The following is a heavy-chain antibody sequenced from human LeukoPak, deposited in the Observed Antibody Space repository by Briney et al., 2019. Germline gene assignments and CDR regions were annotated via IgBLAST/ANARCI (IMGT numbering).Heavy chain of an antibody. Sequence: GGSLRLSCAASGFTFSRYWIHWVRQAPGKGLEWVSRINPDGSTTTYADSVKGRFTISRDNAKNTVYLQMNSLRAEDTAVYYCARVLSGSWDWFDPWGQGTLVTVSS. J-gene: IGHJ5*02. CDR3: ARVLSGSWDWFDP. CDR2: INPDGSTT. V-gene: IGHV3-74*01. CDR1: GFTFSRYW. D-gene: IGHD3-22*01.